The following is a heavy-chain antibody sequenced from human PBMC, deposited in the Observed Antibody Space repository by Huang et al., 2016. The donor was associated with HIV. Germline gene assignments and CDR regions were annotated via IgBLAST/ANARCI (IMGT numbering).Heavy chain of an antibody. V-gene: IGHV4-39*02. J-gene: IGHJ4*02. CDR1: GGSIRSDNYY. CDR3: ARLPGSITMIRGVITDPY. CDR2: IYYSGST. D-gene: IGHD3-10*01. Sequence: QLQLQESGPGLVKPSETLSLTCTVSGGSIRSDNYYWGWLRQPPGKGLAWIGSIYYSGSTYYNPSLKRRVTITVDTSKNHFSLRMRSVTAADTAVYYCARLPGSITMIRGVITDPYWGQGTLVTVSS.